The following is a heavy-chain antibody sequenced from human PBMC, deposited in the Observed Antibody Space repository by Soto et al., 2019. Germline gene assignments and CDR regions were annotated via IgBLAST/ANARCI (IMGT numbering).Heavy chain of an antibody. J-gene: IGHJ4*02. V-gene: IGHV3-74*01. D-gene: IGHD3-16*01. CDR3: VGEDFDY. Sequence: LRLSCTASGFTFSNYWMHWVRQAAGQGLEWVSRMKSDGTYTNYADSVKGRFTISRDNAKNTLSLQMHSLRAEDTAVYFCVGEDFDYWGQGTQVTVSS. CDR1: GFTFSNYW. CDR2: MKSDGTYT.